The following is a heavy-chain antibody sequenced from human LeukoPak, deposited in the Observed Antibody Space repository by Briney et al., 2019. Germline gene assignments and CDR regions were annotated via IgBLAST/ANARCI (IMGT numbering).Heavy chain of an antibody. V-gene: IGHV1-8*01. D-gene: IGHD2-2*02. CDR1: GYTFTNYD. CDR2: MSPYSGNT. Sequence: GASVKVSCKASGYTFTNYDINWVRQATGQGLEWMGWMSPYSGNTAYPQKFQGRVTITRDTSISTAFMELSSLRSDDTAVYYCARAYCSSSSCYIAFDMWGQGTMVTVSS. CDR3: ARAYCSSSSCYIAFDM. J-gene: IGHJ3*02.